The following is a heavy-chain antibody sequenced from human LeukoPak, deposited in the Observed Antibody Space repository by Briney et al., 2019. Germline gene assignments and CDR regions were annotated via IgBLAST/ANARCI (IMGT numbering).Heavy chain of an antibody. Sequence: GGSLRLSCAASGFTFSSYAMHWVRQAPGNGLEWVAAIRCDGGITYYADSVKGRFTISKYNSKNTRYLQMNILRAEDTAVYYCSRDFHDTRLRVRVNYFDYWGQGTLVTVS. CDR3: SRDFHDTRLRVRVNYFDY. CDR1: GFTFSSYA. J-gene: IGHJ4*02. CDR2: IRCDGGIT. D-gene: IGHD3-9*01. V-gene: IGHV3-30-3*01.